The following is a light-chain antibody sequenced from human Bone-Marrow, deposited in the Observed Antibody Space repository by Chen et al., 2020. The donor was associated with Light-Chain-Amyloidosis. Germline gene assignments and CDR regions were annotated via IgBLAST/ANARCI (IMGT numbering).Light chain of an antibody. CDR2: RDT. CDR1: DLPTKY. V-gene: IGLV3-25*03. Sequence: SYELTQPPSVSVSPGQTARITCSGDDLPTKYAYWYQQKPGQAPVLVIHRDTERPSGISERFSGSSAGTTATLTISGVQAEDEADDHCQSADSSGTYEVIFGGGNKLTVL. J-gene: IGLJ2*01. CDR3: QSADSSGTYEVI.